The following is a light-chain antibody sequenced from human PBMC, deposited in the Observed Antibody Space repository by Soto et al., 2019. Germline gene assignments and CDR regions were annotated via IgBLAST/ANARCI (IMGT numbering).Light chain of an antibody. CDR3: CSYAGSSTYV. Sequence: QSALTQPASVSGSPGQSITISCTGTSSGIGVYNYVSWYQQHPGKAPKLVICEVSNRPSGVSNRFSGSRSGNTASLTVSGLQAEDETDYYCCSYAGSSTYVFGTGTKVTVL. V-gene: IGLV2-23*02. J-gene: IGLJ1*01. CDR2: EVS. CDR1: SSGIGVYNY.